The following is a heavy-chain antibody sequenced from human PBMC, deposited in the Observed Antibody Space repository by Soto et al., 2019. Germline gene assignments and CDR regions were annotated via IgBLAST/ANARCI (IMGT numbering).Heavy chain of an antibody. CDR1: GFTFSSYS. Sequence: GGSLRLSCAASGFTFSSYSMNWVRQAPGKGLEWVSYISSSSSTIYYADSVKGRFTISRDNAKNSLYLQMNSLRAEDTAVYYCAREYYDSSGYYDYNDYWGQGTLVTVSS. CDR3: AREYYDSSGYYDYNDY. V-gene: IGHV3-48*01. D-gene: IGHD3-22*01. J-gene: IGHJ4*02. CDR2: ISSSSSTI.